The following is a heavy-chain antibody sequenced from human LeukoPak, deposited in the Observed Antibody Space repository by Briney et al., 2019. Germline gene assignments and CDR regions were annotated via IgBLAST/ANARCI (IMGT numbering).Heavy chain of an antibody. Sequence: GGSLRLSCAASGFTFSSYWMHWVRQAPGKGLEWVSIIYSGGSTYYADSVKGRFTISRDNSKNTLYLQMNSLRAEDTAVYYCARSNDAFDIWGQGTMVTVPS. CDR2: IYSGGST. D-gene: IGHD5/OR15-5a*01. J-gene: IGHJ3*02. CDR3: ARSNDAFDI. CDR1: GFTFSSYW. V-gene: IGHV3-53*01.